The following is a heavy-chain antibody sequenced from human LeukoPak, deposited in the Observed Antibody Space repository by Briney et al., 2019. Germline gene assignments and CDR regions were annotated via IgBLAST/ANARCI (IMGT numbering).Heavy chain of an antibody. Sequence: PGGSLRLSCAASGFAFSSYWMSWVRQAPGKGLEWVSSISSSSSYIYYADSVKGRFTISRDNAKNSLYLQMNSLRAEDTAVYYCARGSIGEYYYYYYYMDVWGKGTTVTVSS. CDR1: GFAFSSYW. J-gene: IGHJ6*03. D-gene: IGHD6-6*01. CDR2: ISSSSSYI. V-gene: IGHV3-21*01. CDR3: ARGSIGEYYYYYYYMDV.